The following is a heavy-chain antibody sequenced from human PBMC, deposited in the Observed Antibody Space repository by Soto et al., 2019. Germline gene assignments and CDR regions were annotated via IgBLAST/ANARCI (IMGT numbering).Heavy chain of an antibody. Sequence: SETLSLTCAVSCGSISSSNWWSWVRQPPGKGLEWIGEIYHSGSTNYNPSLKSRVTISVDKSKNQFSLKLSSVTAADTAVYYCARDSYTGRGYYGMDVWGQGTTVT. D-gene: IGHD2-2*02. CDR3: ARDSYTGRGYYGMDV. V-gene: IGHV4-4*02. CDR2: IYHSGST. CDR1: CGSISSSNW. J-gene: IGHJ6*02.